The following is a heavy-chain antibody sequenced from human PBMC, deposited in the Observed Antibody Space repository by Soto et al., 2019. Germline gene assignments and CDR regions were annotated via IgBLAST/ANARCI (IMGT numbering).Heavy chain of an antibody. J-gene: IGHJ3*01. CDR1: RGPFTNYW. D-gene: IGHD4-4*01. V-gene: IGHV3-74*01. CDR2: INSDGSST. Sequence: XPPLRLAGSAYRGPFTNYWMQWARQAPGKGLVWVSRINSDGSSTSHADSVKGRFTISRDNAKNTLYLQMSSLRAEDTAAYYCARPQYLPDDVFDAWVRGRVVTVS. CDR3: ARPQYLPDDVFDA.